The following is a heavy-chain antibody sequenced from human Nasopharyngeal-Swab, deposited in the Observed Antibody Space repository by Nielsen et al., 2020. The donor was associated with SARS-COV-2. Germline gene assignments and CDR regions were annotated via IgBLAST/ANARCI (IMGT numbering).Heavy chain of an antibody. J-gene: IGHJ5*02. V-gene: IGHV1-69*13. CDR2: IHPIFGTA. Sequence: SVNVTCKASGGTFSSYAISWVRQATGQGVEWMGGIHPIFGTAKYAQKFQGRVTIPADESTRTAYMQLSSLRSEDTAVYYCARGKATDSAMAPNWFDPWGQGTLVTVSS. D-gene: IGHD5-18*01. CDR1: GGTFSSYA. CDR3: ARGKATDSAMAPNWFDP.